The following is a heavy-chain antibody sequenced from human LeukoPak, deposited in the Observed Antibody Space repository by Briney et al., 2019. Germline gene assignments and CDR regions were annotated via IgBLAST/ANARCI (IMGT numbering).Heavy chain of an antibody. V-gene: IGHV3-30*02. CDR2: IRYDGSNK. Sequence: GGSLRLSCAASGFTFSSYGMHWVRQAPGKGLEWVAFIRYDGSNKYYADSVKGRFTISRDNSKNTLYLQMNSLRAEDTAVYYCANLLARGPIRDAFDIWGQGTMVTVSS. CDR1: GFTFSSYG. D-gene: IGHD3-10*01. J-gene: IGHJ3*02. CDR3: ANLLARGPIRDAFDI.